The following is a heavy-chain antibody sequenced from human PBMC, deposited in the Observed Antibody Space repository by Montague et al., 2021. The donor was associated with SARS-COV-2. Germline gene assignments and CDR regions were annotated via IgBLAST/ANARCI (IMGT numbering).Heavy chain of an antibody. CDR2: INHSGST. CDR3: ARGAPTITMIVVVVTGAGWYFDL. Sequence: LRLSCAASGFSFSSYGLNWARQAPGKGLEWIVEINHSGSTNYNPSLKSRVTISVDTSKNQFSLKLSSVTAADTAVYYCARGAPTITMIVVVVTGAGWYFDLWGRGTLVSVSA. J-gene: IGHJ2*01. D-gene: IGHD3-22*01. V-gene: IGHV4-34*01. CDR1: GFSFSSYG.